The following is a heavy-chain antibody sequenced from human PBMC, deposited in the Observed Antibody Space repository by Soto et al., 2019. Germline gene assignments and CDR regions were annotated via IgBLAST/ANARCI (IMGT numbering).Heavy chain of an antibody. CDR1: GGTFSSYA. V-gene: IGHV1-69*13. D-gene: IGHD2-15*01. CDR2: IIPIFGTA. J-gene: IGHJ5*02. Sequence: SVKVSCKASGGTFSSYAISWVRQAPGQGLEWMGGIIPIFGTANYAQKFQGRATITADESTSTAYMELSSLRSEDTAVYYCAAYCSGGSCWGENWFDPWGQGTLVTVSS. CDR3: AAYCSGGSCWGENWFDP.